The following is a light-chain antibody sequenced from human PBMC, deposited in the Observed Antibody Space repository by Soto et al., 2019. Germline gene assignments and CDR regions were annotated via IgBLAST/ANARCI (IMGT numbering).Light chain of an antibody. V-gene: IGLV1-47*01. CDR3: TSYTTSSTRV. CDR2: RNN. CDR1: SSNIGSNY. Sequence: QSVLTQPPSASGTPGQRVTISCSGSSSNIGSNYVYWYQQLPGTAPKLLIYRNNQRPSGVPDRFSGSKSGNTASLIISGLQAEDEADYYCTSYTTSSTRVFGTGTKVTVL. J-gene: IGLJ1*01.